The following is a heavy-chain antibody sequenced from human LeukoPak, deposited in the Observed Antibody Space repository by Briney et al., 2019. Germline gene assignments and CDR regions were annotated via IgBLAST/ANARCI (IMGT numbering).Heavy chain of an antibody. Sequence: ASVKVSCKVSGYTLTELSMHWVRQAPGKGLEWMGGFDPEDGETIYAQKFQGRVTMTEDTSTDTAYMELSSLRSEDTAVYYCARGGSGYGDYYYFYGMDVWGQGTTVTVSS. CDR1: GYTLTELS. V-gene: IGHV1-24*01. CDR3: ARGGSGYGDYYYFYGMDV. CDR2: FDPEDGET. J-gene: IGHJ6*02. D-gene: IGHD3-22*01.